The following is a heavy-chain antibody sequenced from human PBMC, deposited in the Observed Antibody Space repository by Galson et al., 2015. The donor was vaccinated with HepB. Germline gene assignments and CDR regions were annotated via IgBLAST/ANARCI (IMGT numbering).Heavy chain of an antibody. Sequence: TLSLTCTVSGGSISSGGYYWSWIRQHPGKGLEWIGYIYYSGSTYYNPSLKSRVTISVDTSKNQFSLKLSSVTAADTAVYYCARDSSEQSCFDYWGQGTLVTVSS. CDR1: GGSISSGGYY. J-gene: IGHJ4*02. V-gene: IGHV4-31*03. D-gene: IGHD3-22*01. CDR2: IYYSGST. CDR3: ARDSSEQSCFDY.